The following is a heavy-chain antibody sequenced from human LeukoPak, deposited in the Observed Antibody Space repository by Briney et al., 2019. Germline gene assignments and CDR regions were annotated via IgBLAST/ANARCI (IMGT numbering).Heavy chain of an antibody. CDR3: ASLGSGSSRIIDFDY. CDR1: GGTFSSYA. J-gene: IGHJ4*02. CDR2: IIPIFGTA. V-gene: IGHV1-69*13. Sequence: SVKVSCKASGGTFSSYAISWVRQAPGQGLEWMGGIIPIFGTANYAQKFQGRVTITADESTSTAYMELSSLRSEDTAVYYCASLGSGSSRIIDFDYWGQGTLVTVSS. D-gene: IGHD3-10*01.